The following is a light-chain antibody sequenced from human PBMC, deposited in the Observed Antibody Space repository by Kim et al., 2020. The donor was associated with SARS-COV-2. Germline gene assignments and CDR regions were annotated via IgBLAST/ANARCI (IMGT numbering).Light chain of an antibody. J-gene: IGKJ4*01. CDR1: QYISSH. V-gene: IGKV3-11*01. CDR3: QQRNEWPLT. Sequence: EIVLTQSPATLSLSPGERATLSCRASQYISSHLGWYQQKPGQAPRLFISDASNRATGIPARFSGSGSGTDLTLTISRLEPEDFAVYYCQQRNEWPLTFGAGTKVDIK. CDR2: DAS.